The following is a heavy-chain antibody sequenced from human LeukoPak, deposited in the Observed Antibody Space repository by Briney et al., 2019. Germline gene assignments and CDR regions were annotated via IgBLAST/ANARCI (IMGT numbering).Heavy chain of an antibody. J-gene: IGHJ5*02. D-gene: IGHD6-19*01. CDR2: IYYSGST. Sequence: SETLSLTCTVSGGSISSGGYYWSWIRQHPGKGLEWIGYIYYSGSTYYNPSLKSRVTISVDTSKNQFSLELSSVTAADTAVYYCAGTILGYSSGWHNWFDPWGQGTLVTVSS. CDR1: GGSISSGGYY. V-gene: IGHV4-31*03. CDR3: AGTILGYSSGWHNWFDP.